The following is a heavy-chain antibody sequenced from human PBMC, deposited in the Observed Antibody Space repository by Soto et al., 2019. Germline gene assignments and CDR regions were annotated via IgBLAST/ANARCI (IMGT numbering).Heavy chain of an antibody. CDR2: IWYDGSNK. V-gene: IGHV3-33*01. D-gene: IGHD3-3*01. J-gene: IGHJ6*03. CDR3: ARDGGITIFGVVTNYYYYYMDV. Sequence: PGGSLRLSCAASGFTFSSYGRHWVRQAPGKGLEWVAVIWYDGSNKYYADSVKGRFTISRDNSKNTLYLQMNSLRAEDTAVYYCARDGGITIFGVVTNYYYYYMDVWGKGTTVTVSS. CDR1: GFTFSSYG.